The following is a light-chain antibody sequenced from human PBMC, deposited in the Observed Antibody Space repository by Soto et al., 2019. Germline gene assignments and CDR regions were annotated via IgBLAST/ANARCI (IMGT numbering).Light chain of an antibody. V-gene: IGLV2-14*01. Sequence: QSALTQPASVSGSPGQSITISCTGTSSDVGGYNYVSWYQQHPGKAPKLMIYDVSNRPSGVSNRFSGSQSGNTASLTISGLQAEDEADYYCSSYTSCSTPYGFGTGTKVTVL. J-gene: IGLJ1*01. CDR2: DVS. CDR3: SSYTSCSTPYG. CDR1: SSDVGGYNY.